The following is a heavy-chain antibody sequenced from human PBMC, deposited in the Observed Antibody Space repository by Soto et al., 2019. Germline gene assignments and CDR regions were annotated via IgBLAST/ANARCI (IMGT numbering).Heavy chain of an antibody. CDR3: ARGGSGYTWFNEF. Sequence: QEQLVQSGAEVKKPGSSVKVSCKASGRLFSSYPISWVRQVPGQGLEWMGGIIPVFQTAYYTQRFQGRVTITAVESTNTAYMELSSLRSEDTAIYYCARGGSGYTWFNEFWGQGTLVTVSS. CDR2: IIPVFQTA. V-gene: IGHV1-69*01. J-gene: IGHJ4*02. D-gene: IGHD3-22*01. CDR1: GRLFSSYP.